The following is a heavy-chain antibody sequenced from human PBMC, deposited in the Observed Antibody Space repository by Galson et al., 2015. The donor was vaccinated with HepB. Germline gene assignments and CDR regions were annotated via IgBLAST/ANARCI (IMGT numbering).Heavy chain of an antibody. V-gene: IGHV3-23*01. CDR2: IGGSGGTT. J-gene: IGHJ3*02. CDR3: ARTTSLRYGAFDI. CDR1: GFTLRRYV. Sequence: SLRLSCAASGFTLRRYVMSWVRQAPGKGLEWVSGIGGSGGTTYYADSVKGRFAISRDSSKNTLYLQMNSLSAADSAVYYCARTTSLRYGAFDIWGQGTMVTVSS. D-gene: IGHD1-7*01.